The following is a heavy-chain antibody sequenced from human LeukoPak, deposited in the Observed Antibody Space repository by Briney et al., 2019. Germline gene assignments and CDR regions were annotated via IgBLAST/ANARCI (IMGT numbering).Heavy chain of an antibody. J-gene: IGHJ4*02. CDR2: IYYSGST. CDR1: GGSISSYY. CDR3: ARVGRRAAAGTPFDY. D-gene: IGHD6-13*01. Sequence: PSETLSLTCTVSGGSISSYYWSWIRQPPGKGLEWIGYIYYSGSTNYNPSLKSRVTISVDTSKNQFSLKLSSVTAADTAVYYCARVGRRAAAGTPFDYWGQGTLVTVSS. V-gene: IGHV4-59*01.